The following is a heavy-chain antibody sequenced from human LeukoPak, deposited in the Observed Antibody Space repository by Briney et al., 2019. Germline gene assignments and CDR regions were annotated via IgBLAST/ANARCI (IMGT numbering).Heavy chain of an antibody. V-gene: IGHV3-9*01. J-gene: IGHJ4*02. CDR3: AKDLRPYSSGWYFPFDY. CDR2: ISWNSGSI. Sequence: PGRSLRLSCAASGFTFDDYAMHWVRQAPGKGLEWASGISWNSGSIGYADSVKGRFTISRDNAKNSLYLQMNSLRAEDTALYYCAKDLRPYSSGWYFPFDYWGQGTLVTVSS. CDR1: GFTFDDYA. D-gene: IGHD6-19*01.